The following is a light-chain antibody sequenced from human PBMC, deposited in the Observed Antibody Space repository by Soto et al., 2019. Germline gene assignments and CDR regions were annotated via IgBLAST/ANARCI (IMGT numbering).Light chain of an antibody. CDR3: QLYGISPH. Sequence: EVVLTQSPGTLSLSPEESATLPCTASQSVSSSYLAWYQQKPGQAPRLLIYGASSRATGIPDRFSGSESGTDFTLTINRLEPEDFAVYYCQLYGISPHFGQGTRLEIK. V-gene: IGKV3-20*01. CDR2: GAS. CDR1: QSVSSSY. J-gene: IGKJ5*01.